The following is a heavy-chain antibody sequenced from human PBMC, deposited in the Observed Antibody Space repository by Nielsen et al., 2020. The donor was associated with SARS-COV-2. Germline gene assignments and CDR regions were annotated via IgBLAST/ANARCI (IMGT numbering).Heavy chain of an antibody. J-gene: IGHJ5*02. Sequence: ASVKVSCKASGYTFTSYGISWVRQAPGRGLEWMGWITGYNGLTKFAQSFQGRVAMTTDRSTNTAYMELRSLRSDDTAVYYCARGNCNKNNCAGEGGWFDPWGQGTLVTVSS. D-gene: IGHD2/OR15-2a*01. CDR3: ARGNCNKNNCAGEGGWFDP. V-gene: IGHV1-18*01. CDR1: GYTFTSYG. CDR2: ITGYNGLT.